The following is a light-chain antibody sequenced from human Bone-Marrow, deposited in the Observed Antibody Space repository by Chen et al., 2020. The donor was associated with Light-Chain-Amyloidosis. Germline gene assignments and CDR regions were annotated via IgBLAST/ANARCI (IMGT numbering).Light chain of an antibody. CDR3: QVWDVNSAHVV. Sequence: SYVLTQPPPLSVAPGQPASITCGGDNIGRKSVHWYQQKSGQAPVLVVKDDSDRPSGIPERFSGANAGNTATLTISRVEAGDEADYYCQVWDVNSAHVVFGGGTKLTVL. V-gene: IGLV3-21*02. CDR1: NIGRKS. J-gene: IGLJ2*01. CDR2: DDS.